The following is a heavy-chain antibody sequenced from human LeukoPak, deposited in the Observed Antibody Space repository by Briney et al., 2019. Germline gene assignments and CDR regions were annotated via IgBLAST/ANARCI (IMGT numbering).Heavy chain of an antibody. J-gene: IGHJ4*02. D-gene: IGHD3-22*01. CDR2: IYYSGST. V-gene: IGHV4-59*01. CDR1: GGSISSYY. Sequence: SETLSLTCTVSGGSISSYYWSWIRQPPGKGLKWIGYIYYSGSTNYKPSLNSLVTISVDTSKNQFSLKLSSVTAADTAVYYCARYSGDSSGPYYFDYWGQGTLVTVSS. CDR3: ARYSGDSSGPYYFDY.